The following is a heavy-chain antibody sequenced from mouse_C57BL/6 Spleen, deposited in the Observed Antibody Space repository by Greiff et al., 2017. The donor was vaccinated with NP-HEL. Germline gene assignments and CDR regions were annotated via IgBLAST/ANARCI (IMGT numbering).Heavy chain of an antibody. D-gene: IGHD1-1*01. CDR1: GFTFSDAW. J-gene: IGHJ2*01. CDR3: TRPNYYGSSRYYFDY. V-gene: IGHV6-6*01. CDR2: IRNKANNPAT. Sequence: DVMLVESGGGLVQPGGSMKLSCAASGFTFSDAWMDWVRQSPEKGLEWVAEIRNKANNPATYYAEYVKGRFTISRDDSKSSVYLQMNSLRAEDTGIYYCTRPNYYGSSRYYFDYWGQGTTLTVSS.